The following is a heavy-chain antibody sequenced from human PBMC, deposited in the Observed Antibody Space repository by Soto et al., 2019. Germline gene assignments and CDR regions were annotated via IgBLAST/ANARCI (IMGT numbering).Heavy chain of an antibody. CDR3: AGVYSSSWNFDY. J-gene: IGHJ4*02. Sequence: SVKVSCKASGCTFSSYAISWVRQAPGQGLEWMGGIIPIFGTANYAQKFQGRVTITADESTSTAYMELSSLRSEDTAVYYCAGVYSSSWNFDYWSQGTLVTVSS. V-gene: IGHV1-69*13. D-gene: IGHD6-13*01. CDR1: GCTFSSYA. CDR2: IIPIFGTA.